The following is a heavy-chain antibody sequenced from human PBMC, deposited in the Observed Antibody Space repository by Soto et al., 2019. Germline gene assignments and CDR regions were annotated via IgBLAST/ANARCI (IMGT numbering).Heavy chain of an antibody. CDR1: GFTFSSYW. D-gene: IGHD2-21*01. CDR3: ARGDGDRYYGNCYLGRH. J-gene: IGHJ4*02. V-gene: IGHV3-74*01. Sequence: EVQLVESGGGLVQPGESLTLSCAASGFTFSSYWMHWVRQAPGKGLVWVSRIKSDGSGTYYADSVKGRLTISRDNAKNTLYLQMNSLRVEDTAVYFCARGDGDRYYGNCYLGRHWGQGTLVTVSS. CDR2: IKSDGSGT.